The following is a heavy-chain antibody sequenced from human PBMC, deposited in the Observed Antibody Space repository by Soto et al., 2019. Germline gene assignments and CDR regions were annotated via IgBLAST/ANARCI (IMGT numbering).Heavy chain of an antibody. D-gene: IGHD3-22*01. CDR3: ATARGYDSSGYYEIDAFDI. V-gene: IGHV4-31*03. CDR2: IYYSGST. J-gene: IGHJ3*02. Sequence: LSLTCTVSGGSISSGGYYWSWIRQHPGKGLEWIGYIYYSGSTYYNPSLKSRVTISVDTSKNQFSLKLSSVTAADTAVYYCATARGYDSSGYYEIDAFDIWGQGTMVTVSS. CDR1: GGSISSGGYY.